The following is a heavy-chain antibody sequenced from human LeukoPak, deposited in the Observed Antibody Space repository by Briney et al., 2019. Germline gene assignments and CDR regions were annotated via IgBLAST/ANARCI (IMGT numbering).Heavy chain of an antibody. CDR2: TNNDGSST. D-gene: IGHD5-12*01. CDR1: GFTFSNYW. CDR3: TRSAFPYDFNC. V-gene: IGHV3-74*01. Sequence: PGGSLRLSCVASGFTFSNYWIHWVRQAPGKGLVWVSRTNNDGSSTTYADFVKGRFTSSRDNAKNTLYLQMDSLRAEDTAVYYCTRSAFPYDFNCWGQGTLGTVSA. J-gene: IGHJ4*01.